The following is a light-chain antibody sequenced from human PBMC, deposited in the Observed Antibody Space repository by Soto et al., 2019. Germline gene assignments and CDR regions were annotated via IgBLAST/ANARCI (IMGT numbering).Light chain of an antibody. V-gene: IGKV3-15*01. J-gene: IGKJ2*01. CDR2: GAS. CDR1: QTVASN. Sequence: EIVMTQSPASLSVSPGEGATLSCRACQTVASNLAWYQQKPGQGPRLLIHGASTRATGVPARFSGSGSGTDFTLTISSLQSEDFAVYYCQQYHNWPPQYTFGQGTKLQIK. CDR3: QQYHNWPPQYT.